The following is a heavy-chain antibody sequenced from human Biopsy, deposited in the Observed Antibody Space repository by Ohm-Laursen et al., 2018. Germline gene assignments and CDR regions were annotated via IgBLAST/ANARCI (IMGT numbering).Heavy chain of an antibody. CDR3: TLEGAGFDN. J-gene: IGHJ4*02. CDR1: GFTFSASA. Sequence: SLRLSCAASGFTFSASAVHWVRQASGKGVEWVGRIRSKAKSYATAYAASVTGRFTISRDDSKNTTYLQMNSLKTEDTAVYYCTLEGAGFDNWGQGTLVTVSS. CDR2: IRSKAKSYAT. V-gene: IGHV3-73*01. D-gene: IGHD3-10*01.